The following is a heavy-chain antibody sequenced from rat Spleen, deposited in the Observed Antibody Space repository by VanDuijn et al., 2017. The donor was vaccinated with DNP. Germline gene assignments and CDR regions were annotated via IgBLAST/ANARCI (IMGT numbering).Heavy chain of an antibody. V-gene: IGHV2-41*01. Sequence: QVQLKESGPGLVQPSQTLSLTCTVAGFSLTSNSVHWVRQPPGKGLEWMGIIWNTGGTRYNSALKSRLSISRDTSTNQLFLKMNSLQADDTGTYYCTRSLSYTYYGYFDYWGQGVMVTVSS. CDR2: IWNTGGT. CDR3: TRSLSYTYYGYFDY. CDR1: GFSLTSNS. J-gene: IGHJ2*01. D-gene: IGHD1-9*01.